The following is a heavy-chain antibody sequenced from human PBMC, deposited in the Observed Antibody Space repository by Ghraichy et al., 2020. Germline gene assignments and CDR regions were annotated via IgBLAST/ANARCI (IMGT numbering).Heavy chain of an antibody. CDR3: ASRGITMVRGAIDY. D-gene: IGHD3-10*01. V-gene: IGHV4-34*01. J-gene: IGHJ4*02. CDR2: INHSGST. Sequence: SETLSLTCAVYGGSFSGYYWSWIRQPPGKGLEWIGEINHSGSTNYNPSLKSRVTISVDTSKNQFSLKLSSVTAADTAVYYCASRGITMVRGAIDYWGQGTLVTVSS. CDR1: GGSFSGYY.